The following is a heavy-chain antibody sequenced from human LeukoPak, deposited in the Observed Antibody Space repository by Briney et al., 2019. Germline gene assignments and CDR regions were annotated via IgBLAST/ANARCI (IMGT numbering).Heavy chain of an antibody. CDR3: ARPQADSSSFGHWFDP. Sequence: SETLSLTCTVSGGSISSSSYYWGWIRQPPGKGLEWIGSIYYSGSTYYNPSLKSRVTISVDTSKNQFCLKLSSVTAADTAVYYCARPQADSSSFGHWFDPWGQGTLVTVSS. CDR1: GGSISSSSYY. CDR2: IYYSGST. J-gene: IGHJ5*02. V-gene: IGHV4-39*01. D-gene: IGHD6-13*01.